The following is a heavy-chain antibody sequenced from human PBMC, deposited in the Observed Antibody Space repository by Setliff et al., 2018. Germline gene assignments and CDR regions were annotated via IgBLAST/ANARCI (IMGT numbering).Heavy chain of an antibody. J-gene: IGHJ4*02. Sequence: SCSVSGGSISSGSYYWGWIRQSPGKGLEWIGGMYYSGYTHYNPSLKSRVTMSVDVSRDQFSLELSSVTAADTAVYFCARGSGRGYSYGLFDYWGQGSLVTVSS. CDR1: GGSISSGSYY. CDR3: ARGSGRGYSYGLFDY. D-gene: IGHD5-18*01. CDR2: MYYSGYT. V-gene: IGHV4-39*07.